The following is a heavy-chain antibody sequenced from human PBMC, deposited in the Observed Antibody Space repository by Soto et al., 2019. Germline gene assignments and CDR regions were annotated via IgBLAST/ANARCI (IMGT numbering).Heavy chain of an antibody. CDR3: AKTYYYDSSGYTPIVP. J-gene: IGHJ5*02. V-gene: IGHV3-23*01. Sequence: PGGSLRLSCAASGFTFSSYAMSWVRQAPGKGLEWVSAISGSGGSTYYADSVKGRFTISRDNSKNTLYLQMNSLRAEDTVVYYCAKTYYYDSSGYTPIVPWGQGTLVTVSS. CDR1: GFTFSSYA. CDR2: ISGSGGST. D-gene: IGHD3-22*01.